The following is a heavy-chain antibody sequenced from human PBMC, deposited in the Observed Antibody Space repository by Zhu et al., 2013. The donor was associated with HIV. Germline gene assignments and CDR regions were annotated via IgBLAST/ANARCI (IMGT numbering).Heavy chain of an antibody. V-gene: IGHV3-30*18. CDR2: ISYDGSNK. CDR3: AKDRGXSSGWYFDY. Sequence: VQLVESGGGVVQPGRSLRLSCAASGFTFSSYGMHWVRQAPGKGLEWVAVISYDGSNKYYGDSVKGRFTISRDNSKKTLYLQMNSLRAEDTAVYYCAKDRGXSSGWYFDYWGQGTLVTVSS. D-gene: IGHD6-19*01. J-gene: IGHJ4*02. CDR1: GFTFSSYG.